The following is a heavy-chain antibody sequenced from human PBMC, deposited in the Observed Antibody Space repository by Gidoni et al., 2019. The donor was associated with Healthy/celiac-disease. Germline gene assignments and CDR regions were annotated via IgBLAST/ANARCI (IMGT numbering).Heavy chain of an antibody. CDR1: GYSITAFS. V-gene: IGHV1-24*01. CDR2: FVSEDGET. J-gene: IGHJ3*02. Sequence: QVQLLPSGAEVKKPGADVKASCNVSGYSITAFSMHWVRQATGKGLAWMGGFVSEDGETIYAQKVQGRVTMTEDTSTDTAYMELSSLRSEDTAVYYCATSSENELRVLEWYAFDIWGQGTMVTVSS. CDR3: ATSSENELRVLEWYAFDI. D-gene: IGHD3-3*01.